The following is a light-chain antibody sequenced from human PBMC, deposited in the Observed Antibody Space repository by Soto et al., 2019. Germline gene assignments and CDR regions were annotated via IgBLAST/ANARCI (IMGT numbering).Light chain of an antibody. CDR3: QQTDTKPWT. CDR1: QTMNNF. Sequence: DIQMTQSPSSLSASVGDRVTITCRASQTMNNFLNWYQQKPGKAPKLLLYAASSLHSGVPSRFSGSGFGTDFTLTITSLQPEDFASYYCQQTDTKPWTFGQGTRVEIK. J-gene: IGKJ1*01. V-gene: IGKV1-39*01. CDR2: AAS.